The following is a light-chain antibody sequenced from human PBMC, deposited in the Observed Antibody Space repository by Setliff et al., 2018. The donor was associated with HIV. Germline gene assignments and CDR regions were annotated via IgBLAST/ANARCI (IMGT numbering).Light chain of an antibody. V-gene: IGKV4-1*01. Sequence: DIVMTQSPDSLSVSLGERATINCKSSPSGLSSFNNKNYLGWYQQKPGQHPKLLIYWASSRESGVPDRFSGSGSGTDFTLTITSLQAEEVAVYYCQQSYTSPLVFGPGTKVDIK. CDR3: QQSYTSPLV. CDR1: PSGLSSFNNKNY. CDR2: WAS. J-gene: IGKJ3*01.